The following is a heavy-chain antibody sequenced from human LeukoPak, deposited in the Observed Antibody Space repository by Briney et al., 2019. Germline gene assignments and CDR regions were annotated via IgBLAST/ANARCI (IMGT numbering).Heavy chain of an antibody. CDR3: AKDMGAGGYYGMDV. V-gene: IGHV3-30*18. D-gene: IGHD2-8*02. CDR1: GFTFSSYG. CDR2: ISYDGSNK. J-gene: IGHJ6*04. Sequence: GRYLSLSCAASGFTFSSYGMHRVRQAPGQGLEGVAVISYDGSNKYYADSVKGRFTISRDNSKNTLYLQMNSLRGEDTAVYYCAKDMGAGGYYGMDVWGKGTTVTFSS.